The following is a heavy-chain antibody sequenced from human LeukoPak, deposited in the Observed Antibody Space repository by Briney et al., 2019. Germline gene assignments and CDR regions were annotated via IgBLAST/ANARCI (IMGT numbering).Heavy chain of an antibody. CDR3: ARDSSVCSSTSCYRSFDY. CDR2: ISAYNGNT. J-gene: IGHJ4*02. Sequence: ASVKVSCKASGDTFTSYGISWVRQAPGQGLEWMGWISAYNGNTNYAQKLQGRVTMTTDTSTSTAYMELKSLRSDDTAVYYCARDSSVCSSTSCYRSFDYWGQGTLVTVSS. D-gene: IGHD2-2*01. V-gene: IGHV1-18*01. CDR1: GDTFTSYG.